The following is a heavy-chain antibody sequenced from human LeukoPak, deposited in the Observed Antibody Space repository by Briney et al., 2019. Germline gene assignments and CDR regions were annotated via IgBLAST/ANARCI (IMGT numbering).Heavy chain of an antibody. V-gene: IGHV4-61*01. J-gene: IGHJ3*02. CDR1: GASISSGSYY. CDR3: ARGYCRGTSCNRYTFDM. CDR2: LYYSGST. Sequence: PSETLSLTCTVSGASISSGSYYWSWIRQSPGKGLEWIGYLYYSGSTNYNPSLKSRVTISVDTSKNQFSLTLSSVTAADTAVYYCARGYCRGTSCNRYTFDMWGQGTMVTVSS. D-gene: IGHD2-2*01.